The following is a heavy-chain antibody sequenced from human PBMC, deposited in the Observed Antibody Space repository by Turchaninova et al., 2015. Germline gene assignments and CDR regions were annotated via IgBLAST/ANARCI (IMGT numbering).Heavy chain of an antibody. CDR3: ARSRSGTSGRPLEY. Sequence: QLQLQESGPGLVKPSETLSLTCSVSGGSISSSSYYWGWIRQPPGKGLEWVGNIYYSGSPQYNPSLNSRLTRSVDTSRNNFSLKLSSVTATDTAVYYCARSRSGTSGRPLEYWGQGTLVTVSS. D-gene: IGHD1-7*01. V-gene: IGHV4-39*07. J-gene: IGHJ4*02. CDR2: IYYSGSP. CDR1: GGSISSSSYY.